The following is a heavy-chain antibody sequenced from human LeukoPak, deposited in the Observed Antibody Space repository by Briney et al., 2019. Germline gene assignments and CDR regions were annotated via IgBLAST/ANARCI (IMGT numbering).Heavy chain of an antibody. CDR2: INHSGST. V-gene: IGHV4-34*01. J-gene: IGHJ3*02. CDR1: GGSFSGYY. CDR3: ARDPGDAFDI. Sequence: SETLSLTCAVYGGSFSGYYWSWIRQPPGKGLEWIGEINHSGSTNYNPSLKSRVTISVDTSKNQFSLKLSSVTAADTAVYYCARDPGDAFDIWGQGTMVTVSS.